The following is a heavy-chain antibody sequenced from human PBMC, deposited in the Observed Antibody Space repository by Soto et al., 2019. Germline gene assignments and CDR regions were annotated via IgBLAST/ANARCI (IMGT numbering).Heavy chain of an antibody. J-gene: IGHJ4*02. CDR3: AKVRSAVVGAATNY. D-gene: IGHD2-15*01. V-gene: IGHV3-23*01. CDR2: ISSSGDST. CDR1: GFTFSSYA. Sequence: EVQLLESGGGLVQPGGSLRLSCAASGFTFSSYAMSWVRQSPGKGLEWVSSISSSGDSTYYADSVKGRFTISRDNSKNTLYLQMNSLRVEDTAVYYCAKVRSAVVGAATNYWGQGTLFTVSS.